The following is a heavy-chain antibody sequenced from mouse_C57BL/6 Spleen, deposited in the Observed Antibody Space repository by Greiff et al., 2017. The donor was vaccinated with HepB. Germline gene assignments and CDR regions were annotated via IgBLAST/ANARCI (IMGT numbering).Heavy chain of an antibody. D-gene: IGHD1-1*01. CDR3: TRGGYYGSSYHFDY. CDR1: GYTFTDYE. V-gene: IGHV1-15*01. CDR2: IDPETGGT. J-gene: IGHJ2*01. Sequence: QVQLQQSGAELVRPGASVTLSCKASGYTFTDYEMHWVKQTPVHGLEWIGAIDPETGGTAYNQKFKGKAILTADKSSSTAYMELRSLTSEDSAVYYCTRGGYYGSSYHFDYWGQGTTLTVSS.